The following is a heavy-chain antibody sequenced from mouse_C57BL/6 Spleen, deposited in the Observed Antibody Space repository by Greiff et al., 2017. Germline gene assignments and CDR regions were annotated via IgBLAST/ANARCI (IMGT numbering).Heavy chain of an antibody. CDR3: TRYSSGLSWFAY. CDR1: GYTFTDYE. J-gene: IGHJ3*01. D-gene: IGHD3-2*02. Sequence: LMRPGASVTLSCKASGYTFTDYEMHWVKQTPVHGLEWIGAIDPETGGTAYNQKFKGKAILTADKSSSTAYMELRSLTSEDSAVYYCTRYSSGLSWFAYWGQGTLVTVSA. V-gene: IGHV1-15*01. CDR2: IDPETGGT.